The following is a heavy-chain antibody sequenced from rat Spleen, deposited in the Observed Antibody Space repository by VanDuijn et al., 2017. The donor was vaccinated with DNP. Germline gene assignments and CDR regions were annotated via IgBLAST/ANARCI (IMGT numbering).Heavy chain of an antibody. D-gene: IGHD1-2*01. CDR3: ATHQIAAPHYYAMDA. CDR2: IIYDGSRT. J-gene: IGHJ4*01. V-gene: IGHV5S10*01. CDR1: GFTFSDYN. Sequence: EVQLVESGGGLVQPGRSLKLSCAASGFTFSDYNMAWVRQAPKKGLEWVATIIYDGSRTYYRDSVKGRFTISRDNAKSTLYLQMDSLRSEDTATYYCATHQIAAPHYYAMDAWGQGTSVTVSS.